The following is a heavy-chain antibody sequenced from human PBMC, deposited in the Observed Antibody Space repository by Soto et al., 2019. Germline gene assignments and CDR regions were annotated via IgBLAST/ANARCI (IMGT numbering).Heavy chain of an antibody. CDR3: ATHGATTMARGAMKHYYYVMDV. D-gene: IGHD3-10*01. V-gene: IGHV1-69*06. J-gene: IGHJ6*02. CDR1: GGILSSFT. Sequence: KVSFKASGGILSSFTISWLLHAPVQVLEWLGGIIPIFDTPTYAQNFQGRVTITADKSTNTVYMELSSLRSEDTAVYYCATHGATTMARGAMKHYYYVMDVWGQGTTVTVSS. CDR2: IIPIFDTP.